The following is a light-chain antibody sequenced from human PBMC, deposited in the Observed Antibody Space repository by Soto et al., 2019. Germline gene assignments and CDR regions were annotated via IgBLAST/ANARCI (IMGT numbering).Light chain of an antibody. CDR1: QSVSSY. J-gene: IGKJ5*01. V-gene: IGKV3-11*01. Sequence: EIVLTQSPVTLSLSPVERATLSYRASQSVSSYLAWYQQKPGQAPRLLIYDASNRATGIPARFSGGGSGTDFTLTIDNLEPEDFAIYYCQQRSNWPPITFGQGTRLEIK. CDR2: DAS. CDR3: QQRSNWPPIT.